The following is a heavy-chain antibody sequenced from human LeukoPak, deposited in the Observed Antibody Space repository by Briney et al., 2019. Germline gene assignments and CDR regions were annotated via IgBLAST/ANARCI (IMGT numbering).Heavy chain of an antibody. D-gene: IGHD4-23*01. Sequence: GGSLRLSCAASGFTFSSYSMNWVRQAPGKGLEWVSYISSRSSATYYADSVKGRFTISRDNAKNSLYLQMNSLRAEDTAVYFCASSNYGGTGAWGQGTLVTVSS. CDR1: GFTFSSYS. CDR3: ASSNYGGTGA. CDR2: ISSRSSAT. J-gene: IGHJ5*02. V-gene: IGHV3-48*01.